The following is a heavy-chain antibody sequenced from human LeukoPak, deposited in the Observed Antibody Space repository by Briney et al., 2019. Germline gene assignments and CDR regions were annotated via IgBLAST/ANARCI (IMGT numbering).Heavy chain of an antibody. CDR2: ISGSGGST. Sequence: GGSLRLSCAASGFTFSSYAMSWVRQAPGKGLEWVSAISGSGGSTYYADSVKGWFTISRDNSKNTLYLQMNSLRAEDTAVYYCAKDVWVTPYYFDYWGQGTLVTVSS. V-gene: IGHV3-23*01. J-gene: IGHJ4*02. D-gene: IGHD3-16*01. CDR3: AKDVWVTPYYFDY. CDR1: GFTFSSYA.